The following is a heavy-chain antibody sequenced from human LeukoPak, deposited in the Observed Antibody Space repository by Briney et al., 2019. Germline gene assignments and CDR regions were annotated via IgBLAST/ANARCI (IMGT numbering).Heavy chain of an antibody. V-gene: IGHV1-2*02. CDR2: INPNSGGT. D-gene: IGHD3-3*01. CDR1: GYTFTGYY. Sequence: ASVKVSCKASGYTFTGYYMYWVRQAPGQGLEWMGWINPNSGGTNYAQKFQGRVTMTRDTSISTAYMELSRLRSDDTAVYYCARMRLESLSFLEWLNRSGGAFDIWGQGTMVTASS. CDR3: ARMRLESLSFLEWLNRSGGAFDI. J-gene: IGHJ3*02.